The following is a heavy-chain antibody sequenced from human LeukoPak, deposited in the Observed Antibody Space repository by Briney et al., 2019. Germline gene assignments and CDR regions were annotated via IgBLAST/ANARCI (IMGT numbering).Heavy chain of an antibody. CDR1: GFTFSSYR. J-gene: IGHJ3*02. Sequence: GGSLRLSCAASGFTFSSYRMNWVRQAPGKGLEWVSSISSSSSYIYYADSVKGRFTISRDNAKNSLYLQMNSLRAEDTAVYYCARDRTPWEPYDAFDIWGQGTMVTVSS. CDR3: ARDRTPWEPYDAFDI. V-gene: IGHV3-21*01. D-gene: IGHD1-26*01. CDR2: ISSSSSYI.